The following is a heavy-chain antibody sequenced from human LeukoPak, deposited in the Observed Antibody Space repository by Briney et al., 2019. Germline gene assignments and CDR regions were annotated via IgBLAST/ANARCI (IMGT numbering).Heavy chain of an antibody. CDR1: GFTFSSYS. V-gene: IGHV3-21*01. CDR2: ISSSSSYI. Sequence: GGSLRLSCAASGFTFSSYSMNWVRQAPGKGLEWISSISSSSSYIYYADSVKGRFTISRDNAKNSLYLQMNSLRAEDTAVYYCARDPIAAAGTSYFDYWGQGTLVTVSS. D-gene: IGHD6-13*01. CDR3: ARDPIAAAGTSYFDY. J-gene: IGHJ4*02.